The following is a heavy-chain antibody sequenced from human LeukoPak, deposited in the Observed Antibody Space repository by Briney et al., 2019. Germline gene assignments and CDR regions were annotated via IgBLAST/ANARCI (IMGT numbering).Heavy chain of an antibody. Sequence: PGRSLRLSCAASGFTFSSYGMHWVRQAPGKGLEWVAVIWYDGSNKYYADSVKGRFTISRDNAKNTLSLQMTSLRAEDTAVYYCVRSHYYDGSGYYYDYWGQGTLVAVSS. V-gene: IGHV3-33*03. CDR1: GFTFSSYG. J-gene: IGHJ4*02. CDR2: IWYDGSNK. CDR3: VRSHYYDGSGYYYDY. D-gene: IGHD3-22*01.